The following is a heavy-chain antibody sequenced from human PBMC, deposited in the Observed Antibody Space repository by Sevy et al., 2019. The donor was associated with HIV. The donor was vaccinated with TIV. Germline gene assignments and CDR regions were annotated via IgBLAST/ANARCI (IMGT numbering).Heavy chain of an antibody. CDR1: GFTFSSYA. CDR2: ISSNGGST. V-gene: IGHV3-64*01. J-gene: IGHJ3*02. Sequence: GGSLRLSCAASGFTFSSYAMHWVRQAPGKGLEYVSAISSNGGSTYYANSVKGRFTISRDNSKNTLYHQMGSLRAEDMAVYYCARDTGGYQLLKSPLDIWGQGTMVTVSS. CDR3: ARDTGGYQLLKSPLDI. D-gene: IGHD2-2*01.